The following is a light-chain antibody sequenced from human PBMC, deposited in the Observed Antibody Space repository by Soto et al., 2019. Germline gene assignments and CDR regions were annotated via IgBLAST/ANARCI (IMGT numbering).Light chain of an antibody. J-gene: IGKJ1*01. CDR3: QQYGTSGT. CDR1: QTVRNNY. CDR2: GAS. V-gene: IGKV3-20*01. Sequence: EFVLTQSPGTLSLSPGERATLSCRDSQTVRNNYLAWSQQKPGQAPRLLIYGASNRATGTPDRFSGSWSRTDFTLTISRLEPEDFAVYYCQQYGTSGTFGQGTQVDIK.